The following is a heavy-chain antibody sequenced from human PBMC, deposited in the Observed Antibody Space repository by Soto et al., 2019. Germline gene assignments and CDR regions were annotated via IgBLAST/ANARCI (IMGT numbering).Heavy chain of an antibody. CDR3: ARLPQPPSYSSSLVLSGY. CDR1: GGCFSGYY. J-gene: IGHJ4*02. Sequence: PSGTLSLGCAVYGGCFSGYYWSWIGQPPGKGLEWIGEINHSGSTNYNPSLKSRVTIPVDTSKNQFSLKLSSVTAADTAVYYSARLPQPPSYSSSLVLSGYSGQGTLVTVSS. V-gene: IGHV4-34*01. CDR2: INHSGST. D-gene: IGHD6-13*01.